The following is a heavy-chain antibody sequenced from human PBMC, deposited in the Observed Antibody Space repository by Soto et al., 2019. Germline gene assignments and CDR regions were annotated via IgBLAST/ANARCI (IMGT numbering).Heavy chain of an antibody. D-gene: IGHD5-12*01. Sequence: GGSLRLSCAASGFTFSSYGMHWVRQAPGKGLEWVAVISYDGSNKYYADSVKGRFTISRDNSKNTLYLQMNSLRAEDTAVYYCAKDLEYSGYPGRGKYYYGMDVWGQGTTVTVSS. CDR1: GFTFSSYG. CDR2: ISYDGSNK. J-gene: IGHJ6*02. CDR3: AKDLEYSGYPGRGKYYYGMDV. V-gene: IGHV3-30*18.